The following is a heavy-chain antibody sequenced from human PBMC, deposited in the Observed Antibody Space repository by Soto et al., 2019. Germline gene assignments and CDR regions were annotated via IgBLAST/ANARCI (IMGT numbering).Heavy chain of an antibody. CDR3: ATKAVSGWFFDY. V-gene: IGHV1-69*13. CDR2: FIPIFETA. D-gene: IGHD6-19*01. J-gene: IGHJ4*02. CDR1: GGTFKIFT. Sequence: SVKVSCKASGGTFKIFTFTCVLQAPGQGLEWMGGFIPIFETATYAQKFQDRVTITADESRSTVSMELSSLRSADTAVYYCATKAVSGWFFDYWGQGTVVTVSS.